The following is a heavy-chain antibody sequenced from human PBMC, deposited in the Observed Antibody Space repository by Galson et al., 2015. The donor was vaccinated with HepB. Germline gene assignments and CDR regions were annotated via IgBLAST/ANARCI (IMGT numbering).Heavy chain of an antibody. Sequence: SLRLSCAASGFSFSTYGMHWVRQAPGKGLEWVAVIWYDGNNKDYAHSVQGRFTISRDNSKNTLYLQMNSLRVEDTAVYYCAKVFIGSGRDYDDGLDMWGQGTMDTVSS. J-gene: IGHJ3*02. CDR1: GFSFSTYG. V-gene: IGHV3-33*06. CDR2: IWYDGNNK. D-gene: IGHD3-10*01. CDR3: AKVFIGSGRDYDDGLDM.